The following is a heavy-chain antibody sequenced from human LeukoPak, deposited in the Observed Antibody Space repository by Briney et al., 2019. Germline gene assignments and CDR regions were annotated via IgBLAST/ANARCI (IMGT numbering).Heavy chain of an antibody. V-gene: IGHV3-11*04. J-gene: IGHJ4*02. CDR2: ISSGSSIM. Sequence: LSLTCAVYGGSFSGYYWSWIRQPPGKGLEWVSYISSGSSIMYYADSVKGRFSISRDNAKNSLFLRMDSLRDDDTAVYYCARDGGSHGAYPPRWGQGTVVTVS. CDR1: GGSFSGYY. CDR3: ARDGGSHGAYPPR. D-gene: IGHD4-17*01.